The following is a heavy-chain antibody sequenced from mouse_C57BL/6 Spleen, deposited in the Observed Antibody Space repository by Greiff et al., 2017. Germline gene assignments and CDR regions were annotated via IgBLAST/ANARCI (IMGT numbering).Heavy chain of an antibody. Sequence: VKLMESGAELVRPGASVTLSCKASGYTFTDYEMHWVKQTPVHGLEWIGAIDPETGGTAYNQKFKGKAILTADKSSSTAYMELRSLTSEDSAVYYCTRSGGSSPYWYFDVWGTGTTVTVSS. D-gene: IGHD1-1*01. CDR3: TRSGGSSPYWYFDV. CDR1: GYTFTDYE. V-gene: IGHV1-15*01. CDR2: IDPETGGT. J-gene: IGHJ1*03.